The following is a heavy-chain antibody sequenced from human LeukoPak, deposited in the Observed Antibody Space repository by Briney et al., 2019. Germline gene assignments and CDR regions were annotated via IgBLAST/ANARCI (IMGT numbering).Heavy chain of an antibody. CDR2: IYYSGST. V-gene: IGHV4-31*03. D-gene: IGHD1-14*01. Sequence: SQTLSLTCTVSGGSISSGGYYWSWIRQHPGKGLEWIGYIYYSGSTYYNPSLKSRVTISVDTSKNQFSLKLSSVTAADTAVYYCARDNPEAPGAFDIWGQGTMVTVSS. CDR3: ARDNPEAPGAFDI. J-gene: IGHJ3*02. CDR1: GGSISSGGYY.